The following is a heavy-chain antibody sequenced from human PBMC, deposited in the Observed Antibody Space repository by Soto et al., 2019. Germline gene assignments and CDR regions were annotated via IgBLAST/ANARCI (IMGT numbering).Heavy chain of an antibody. V-gene: IGHV3-33*01. J-gene: IGHJ3*02. CDR2: IWFDGSDK. CDR3: ASLYCSASSCYSVGAFDI. D-gene: IGHD2-15*01. Sequence: QVQLVESGGGVVQPGRALGLSCAASGFTFSSYGMHWVRQAPGKRLEWVALIWFDGSDKYYTESVKGRFTISRDNSKSTLYLLMNSLRAEDTAVYYCASLYCSASSCYSVGAFDIRGQGTMVTVSS. CDR1: GFTFSSYG.